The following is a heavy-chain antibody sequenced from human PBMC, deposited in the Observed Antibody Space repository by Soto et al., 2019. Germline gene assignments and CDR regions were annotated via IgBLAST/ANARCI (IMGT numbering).Heavy chain of an antibody. D-gene: IGHD2-15*01. CDR1: GFTFSSYSMN. J-gene: IGHJ5*02. CDR3: ASGLSKYCSGGSCYDNWFDP. Sequence: GSLRLSCAASGFTFSSYSMNWVRQAPGKGLEWIGSIYYSGSTYYNPSLKSRVTISVDTSKNQFSLKLSSVTAADTAVYYCASGLSKYCSGGSCYDNWFDPWGQGTLVTVSS. V-gene: IGHV4-59*05. CDR2: IYYSGST.